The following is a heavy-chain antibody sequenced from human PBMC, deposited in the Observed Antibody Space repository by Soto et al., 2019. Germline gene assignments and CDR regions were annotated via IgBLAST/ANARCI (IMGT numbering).Heavy chain of an antibody. CDR2: IYPVDSDT. CDR1: GYSFTSYW. V-gene: IGHV5-51*01. D-gene: IGHD6-13*01. CDR3: ARNLAAAGTNYFDY. J-gene: IGHJ4*02. Sequence: ESLTTSFTGSGYSFTSYWIGLVRQMPGKGLEWMGIIYPVDSDTRYSPSFQGQVTISADKSISTAYLQWSSLKASDTAMYYCARNLAAAGTNYFDYWGQGTLVTVYS.